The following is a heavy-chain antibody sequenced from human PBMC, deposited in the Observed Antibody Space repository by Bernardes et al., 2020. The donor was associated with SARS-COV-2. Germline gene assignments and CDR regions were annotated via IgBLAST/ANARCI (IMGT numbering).Heavy chain of an antibody. J-gene: IGHJ4*02. D-gene: IGHD4-4*01. CDR3: ARDRGLDGYSHFDY. Sequence: GSLRLSCAASGFTVSSNHMNWVRQAPGKGLAWVSVIFSGGTTNYADSVRGRFTISRDNSKNMLYLLMNSLSAEDTAIYYCARDRGLDGYSHFDYWGQGTLVTVSS. V-gene: IGHV3-53*01. CDR1: GFTVSSNH. CDR2: IFSGGTT.